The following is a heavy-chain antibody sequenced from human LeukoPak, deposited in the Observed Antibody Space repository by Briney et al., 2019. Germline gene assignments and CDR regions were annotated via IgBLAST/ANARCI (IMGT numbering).Heavy chain of an antibody. Sequence: GGSLRLSCAASGFTFSSYAMSWVRQAPGRGLGWVSAISGSGGSTYYADSVKGRFTISRDNSKNTLYLHIDSLRDEDTAVYYCPRRGSGWSNDYWGQGTLVTVSS. J-gene: IGHJ4*02. CDR2: ISGSGGST. CDR3: PRRGSGWSNDY. CDR1: GFTFSSYA. V-gene: IGHV3-23*01. D-gene: IGHD6-19*01.